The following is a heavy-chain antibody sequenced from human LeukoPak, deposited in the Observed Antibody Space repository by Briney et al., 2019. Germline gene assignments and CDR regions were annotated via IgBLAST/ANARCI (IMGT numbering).Heavy chain of an antibody. Sequence: PGGSLRLSCTASGFTFGDYAMSWFRQAPGKGLEWVGFIRSKAYGGTTEYAASVKGRFTISRDDSKSIAYLQMNSLKTEDTAVYYCTRDQVHYTVTRFDYWGQGTLVTVSS. CDR2: IRSKAYGGTT. D-gene: IGHD4-17*01. CDR1: GFTFGDYA. CDR3: TRDQVHYTVTRFDY. J-gene: IGHJ4*02. V-gene: IGHV3-49*03.